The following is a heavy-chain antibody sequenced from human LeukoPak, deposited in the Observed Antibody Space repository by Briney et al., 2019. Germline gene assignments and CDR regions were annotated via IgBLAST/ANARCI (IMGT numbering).Heavy chain of an antibody. Sequence: SETLSLTCTVSGGSISTSYWNWVRQPPGKGLEWIGYILYSGSTNYNPSLESRVTISVDTSKNQFSLKLTSVTAADTAVYYCARSMGWFGENLNFDYWGQGTLVTVSS. CDR1: GGSISTSY. CDR3: ARSMGWFGENLNFDY. J-gene: IGHJ4*02. V-gene: IGHV4-59*01. CDR2: ILYSGST. D-gene: IGHD3-10*01.